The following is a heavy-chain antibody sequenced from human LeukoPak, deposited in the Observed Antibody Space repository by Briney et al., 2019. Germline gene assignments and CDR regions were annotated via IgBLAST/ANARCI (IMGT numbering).Heavy chain of an antibody. V-gene: IGHV1-46*01. CDR1: GYTFTSYY. CDR3: ARGSGWFDP. CDR2: INPSGGST. D-gene: IGHD2-15*01. J-gene: IGHJ5*02. Sequence: ASVKVSCKASGYTFTSYYMHWVRQAPGEGLEWMGIINPSGGSTSYAQKFQGRVTMTRNTSISTAYMELSSLRSEDTAVYYCARGSGWFDPWGQGTLVTVSS.